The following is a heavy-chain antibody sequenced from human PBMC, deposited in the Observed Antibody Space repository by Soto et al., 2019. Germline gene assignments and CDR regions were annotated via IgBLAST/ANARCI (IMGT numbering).Heavy chain of an antibody. V-gene: IGHV4-59*01. Sequence: SETLSLTCSVSGGSISSYYWSWIRQPPGKGLEWIGYIYYSGSTNYNPSLKSRVTISVDTSKNQFSLKLSYVTAADTAVYYCAREGCSSTSCYPPYAVFAKDVWGQWTTVTGS. J-gene: IGHJ6*02. CDR2: IYYSGST. CDR1: GGSISSYY. D-gene: IGHD2-2*01. CDR3: AREGCSSTSCYPPYAVFAKDV.